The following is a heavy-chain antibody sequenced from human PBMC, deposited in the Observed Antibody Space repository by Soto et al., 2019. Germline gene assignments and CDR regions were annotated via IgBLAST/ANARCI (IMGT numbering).Heavy chain of an antibody. CDR2: ISYDETSK. J-gene: IGHJ5*02. Sequence: QVQLVESGGGVVQSGRSLRLSCAASGFTFSSYPMHWVRQAPGKGLEWVAVISYDETSKYYADSVKGRFTISRDNSKNTLYLQMNSVRAEDTAVYYCVRCWGTGDGSHLGYNWLDPWGQGTLVTVSS. CDR3: VRCWGTGDGSHLGYNWLDP. CDR1: GFTFSSYP. D-gene: IGHD1-1*01. V-gene: IGHV3-30-3*01.